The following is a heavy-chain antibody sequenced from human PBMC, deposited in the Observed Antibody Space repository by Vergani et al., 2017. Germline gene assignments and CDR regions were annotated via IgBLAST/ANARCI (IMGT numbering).Heavy chain of an antibody. CDR1: GFTFSSYS. D-gene: IGHD3-9*01. CDR3: ARAPMTGFHYYXMDV. J-gene: IGHJ6*03. CDR2: ISSSSSTI. V-gene: IGHV3-48*02. Sequence: EVQLVESGGGLVQPGGSLRLSCAASGFTFSSYSMNWVRQAPGKGLEWVSYISSSSSTIYYADSVKGRFTISRDNAKNSLYLQMNSLRDEDTAVYYCARAPMTGFHYYXMDVWGKGTTVTVSS.